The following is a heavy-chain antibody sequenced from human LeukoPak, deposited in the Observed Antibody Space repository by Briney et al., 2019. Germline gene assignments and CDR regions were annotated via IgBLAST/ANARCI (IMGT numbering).Heavy chain of an antibody. V-gene: IGHV3-23*01. Sequence: PAGSLRLSCAASGFTFSGYAMTWVRQAPGKGLEWVSTVSAGGGSTYYADSVKGRFTISRDNPKNTLHLQMNSLRAEDTAVYYCAKRLYGSGGYYQFDYWGQGTLVTVSS. D-gene: IGHD3-10*01. CDR3: AKRLYGSGGYYQFDY. J-gene: IGHJ4*02. CDR2: VSAGGGST. CDR1: GFTFSGYA.